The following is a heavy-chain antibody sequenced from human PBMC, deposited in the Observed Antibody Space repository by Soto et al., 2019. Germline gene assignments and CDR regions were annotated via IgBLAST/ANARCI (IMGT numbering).Heavy chain of an antibody. CDR2: MNPNSGHT. V-gene: IGHV1-8*01. J-gene: IGHJ5*02. D-gene: IGHD2-2*01. CDR1: GYTFTSHD. Sequence: QVQLVQSGAEVKKPGASVKVSCKASGYTFTSHDINWMRQATGQGLEWMGWMNPNSGHTNYAQKFQGRVTMTTDTSISTAHIELTNLRSEHTAIYYCASDMSTTWGQGTLVTVSS. CDR3: ASDMSTT.